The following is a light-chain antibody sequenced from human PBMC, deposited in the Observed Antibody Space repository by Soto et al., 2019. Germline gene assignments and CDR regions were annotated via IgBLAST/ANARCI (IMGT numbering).Light chain of an antibody. J-gene: IGKJ2*01. Sequence: DIHMTQSPSSLSASVGDRVTITCRASQRIGSFVHWYQQMPGKAPKLLVYGASSLQSGVPSRFSGGGSGTAFTLTISSLQLEDFATYYCQQYFSALYTFDQGTKLEMK. CDR2: GAS. CDR3: QQYFSALYT. V-gene: IGKV1-39*01. CDR1: QRIGSF.